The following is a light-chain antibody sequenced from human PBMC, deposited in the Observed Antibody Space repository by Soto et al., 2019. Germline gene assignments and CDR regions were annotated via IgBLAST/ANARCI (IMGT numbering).Light chain of an antibody. Sequence: VVTQEPSLSVSPGRTVTLTCGVSSGSVSTSYYPSWYQQTPGQAPRTLIYSTNTRSSGVPDRFSGSILGNKAALTITGAQADDESDYYCVLYMGSGIWVFGGGTKLTVL. CDR1: SGSVSTSYY. J-gene: IGLJ2*01. CDR3: VLYMGSGIWV. CDR2: STN. V-gene: IGLV8-61*01.